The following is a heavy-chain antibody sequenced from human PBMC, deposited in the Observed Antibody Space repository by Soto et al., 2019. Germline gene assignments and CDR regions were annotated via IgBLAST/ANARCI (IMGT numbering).Heavy chain of an antibody. CDR2: ISGSGDNT. D-gene: IGHD1-1*01. CDR1: GFTFSSYG. Sequence: GGSLRLSCAASGFTFSSYGMTWVRQAPGKGLEWVSAISGSGDNTRYADSVKGRFTISRDNSKNTLFLQMNSLRAEDTALYYCATVCRHGSDRSTYFDYWGKGTVVTVSS. J-gene: IGHJ4*02. CDR3: ATVCRHGSDRSTYFDY. V-gene: IGHV3-23*01.